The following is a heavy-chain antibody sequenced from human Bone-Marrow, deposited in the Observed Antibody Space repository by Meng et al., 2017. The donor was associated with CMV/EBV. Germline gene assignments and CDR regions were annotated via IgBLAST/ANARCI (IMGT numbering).Heavy chain of an antibody. CDR3: TTHIAAAGTSMAS. Sequence: GESLKISCAASGFTFTDPYMDWVRQAPGKGLEWIGRSRNKANSFTTEYAASVKDRFTISRDNARNSLYLQMNSLKTEDTAVYYCTTHIAAAGTSMASWGQGTLVTVSS. D-gene: IGHD6-13*01. J-gene: IGHJ5*02. CDR1: GFTFTDPY. CDR2: SRNKANSFTT. V-gene: IGHV3-72*01.